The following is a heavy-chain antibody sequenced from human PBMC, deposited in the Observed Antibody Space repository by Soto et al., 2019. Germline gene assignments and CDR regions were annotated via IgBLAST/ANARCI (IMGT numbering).Heavy chain of an antibody. J-gene: IGHJ3*01. D-gene: IGHD2-8*02. Sequence: PGGSLRRSCADSGFTFSSYDMSWVRQAPGKGLEWVSTILVDGRTFYVDSVKGRFTISRDSSQNTVYLQMNSLTAGDTALYYCAKATATGGGAFDFCGPGTMVPVSS. CDR1: GFTFSSYD. CDR3: AKATATGGGAFDF. V-gene: IGHV3-23*01. CDR2: ILVDGRT.